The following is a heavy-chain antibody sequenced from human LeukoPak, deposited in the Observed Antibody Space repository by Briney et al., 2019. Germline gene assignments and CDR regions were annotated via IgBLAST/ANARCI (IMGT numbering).Heavy chain of an antibody. CDR1: GYSISSGYY. D-gene: IGHD3-3*01. Sequence: PSETLSPTCTVSGYSISSGYYWGWIRPPPGRGLEWIGSIYHSGSTYYNPSLKSRVTISEDTSKKQFSLKLNSVTAADTAVYFCARNGHDFSSGYYDGNWFDPWGQGTLVNVYS. CDR2: IYHSGST. J-gene: IGHJ5*02. CDR3: ARNGHDFSSGYYDGNWFDP. V-gene: IGHV4-38-2*02.